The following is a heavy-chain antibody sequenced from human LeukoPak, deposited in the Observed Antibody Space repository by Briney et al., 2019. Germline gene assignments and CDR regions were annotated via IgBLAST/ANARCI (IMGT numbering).Heavy chain of an antibody. J-gene: IGHJ4*02. D-gene: IGHD6-19*01. CDR1: GGSISSYY. V-gene: IGHV4-59*08. CDR3: ARHDSSGWYEVDY. Sequence: PSETLSLTCTVSGGSISSYYWSWIRQPPGKGLEWIGEIYHSGSTNYNPSLKSRVTISVDTSKNQFSLKLSSVTAADTAVYYCARHDSSGWYEVDYWGQGTLVTVSS. CDR2: IYHSGST.